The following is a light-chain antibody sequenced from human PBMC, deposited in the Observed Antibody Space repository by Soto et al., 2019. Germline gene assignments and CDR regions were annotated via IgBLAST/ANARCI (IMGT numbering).Light chain of an antibody. J-gene: IGKJ4*01. V-gene: IGKV3-11*01. CDR2: DAS. CDR3: QHRSGWPPLT. Sequence: EIVLTQSPATLSLSPGERATLSCRASQSVTDFLAWYQQKPGQAPRLLIYDASNRATGVPARFSGSGSGTDFTLTISSLEPEDSAVYYCQHRSGWPPLTFGGGTKVAIK. CDR1: QSVTDF.